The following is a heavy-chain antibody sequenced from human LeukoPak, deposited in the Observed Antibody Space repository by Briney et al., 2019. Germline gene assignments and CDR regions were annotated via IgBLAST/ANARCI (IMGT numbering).Heavy chain of an antibody. V-gene: IGHV4-39*01. CDR1: GGSISSSNYY. CDR2: IYYSGST. J-gene: IGHJ4*02. D-gene: IGHD5-18*01. CDR3: ARQLYSYGAYFDY. Sequence: SEALSLTCTVSGGSISSSNYYWGWIRQPPGKGLEWIGSIYYSGSTYYNPSLKSRVTISVDTSKNQFSLKLSSVTAADTAVYYCARQLYSYGAYFDYWGQGTLVTVSS.